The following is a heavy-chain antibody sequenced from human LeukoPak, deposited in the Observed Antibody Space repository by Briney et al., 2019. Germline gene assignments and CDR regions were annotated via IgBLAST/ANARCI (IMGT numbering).Heavy chain of an antibody. D-gene: IGHD2-15*01. CDR1: GFTVSSNF. J-gene: IGHJ3*02. CDR2: IYSGGST. Sequence: GGSLRLSCAASGFTVSSNFMSWVRQAPGKGLEWVSLIYSGGSTYYADSVKGRFTISRDISKNTLFLQLNSLRAEDTAVYYCARGGVVVAAIYAFDIWGQGTLVTVSS. CDR3: ARGGVVVAAIYAFDI. V-gene: IGHV3-66*01.